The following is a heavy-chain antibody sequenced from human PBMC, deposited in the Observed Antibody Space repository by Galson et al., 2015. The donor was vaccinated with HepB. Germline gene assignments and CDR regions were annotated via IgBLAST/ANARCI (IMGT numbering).Heavy chain of an antibody. V-gene: IGHV5-51*01. Sequence: SGAEVKKPGESLKISCKGSGYSFTTYWIGWVRQIPGKGLEWMGIIYPDDSDTRYNPSFQGQVTISADKSISTAYLHWSSLKASDTAIYYCARSGEGGLSWFDPWGQGTLVTVSS. CDR1: GYSFTTYW. D-gene: IGHD6-25*01. CDR2: IYPDDSDT. J-gene: IGHJ5*02. CDR3: ARSGEGGLSWFDP.